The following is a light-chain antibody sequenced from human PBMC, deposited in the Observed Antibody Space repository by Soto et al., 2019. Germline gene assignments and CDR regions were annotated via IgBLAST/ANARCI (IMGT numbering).Light chain of an antibody. CDR3: AAWDDSLYGWV. V-gene: IGLV1-44*01. CDR2: SNN. J-gene: IGLJ3*02. CDR1: SSNIGSNT. Sequence: QSVLTQPLSASGTPGQRVTISCSGTSSNIGSNTVDWYQQLPGMAPKILVYSNNQRPSGVPDRFSGSKSGTSASLAISGLQSEDEADYYCAAWDDSLYGWVFGGGTKLTVL.